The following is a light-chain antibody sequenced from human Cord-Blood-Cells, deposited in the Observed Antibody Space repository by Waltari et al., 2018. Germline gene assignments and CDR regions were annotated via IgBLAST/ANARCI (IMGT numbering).Light chain of an antibody. J-gene: IGKJ2*01. CDR3: QQRSNWPRT. CDR2: DAS. V-gene: IGKV3-11*01. CDR1: QSVSSY. Sequence: EIVLTQSPANLSLFPGERATLPYRASQSVSSYSAWYQQKPGQAPRLPIYDASNRATDIPAGFSGSGSGTDFTLTISSLEPEDFAVYYCQQRSNWPRTFGQGTKLEIK.